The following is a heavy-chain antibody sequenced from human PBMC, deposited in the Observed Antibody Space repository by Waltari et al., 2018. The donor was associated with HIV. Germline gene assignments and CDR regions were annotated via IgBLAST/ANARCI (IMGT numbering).Heavy chain of an antibody. V-gene: IGHV3-33*01. J-gene: IGHJ4*02. CDR1: GFPFSIFA. Sequence: QVQLVESGGGVVQPGTSLTLSCAVSGFPFSIFAIHWVRQSPGKGLEWLAVYWSDGVEISYADSVKGRFTISKDSSQKTLYLHLTSLRAEDTALYYCARGYSSSRWIPLYHWGRGTLVTVSS. D-gene: IGHD4-4*01. CDR2: YWSDGVEI. CDR3: ARGYSSSRWIPLYH.